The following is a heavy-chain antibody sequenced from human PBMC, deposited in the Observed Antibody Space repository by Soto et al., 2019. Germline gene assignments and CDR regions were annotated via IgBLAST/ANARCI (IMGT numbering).Heavy chain of an antibody. J-gene: IGHJ4*02. D-gene: IGHD3-22*01. V-gene: IGHV4-39*01. CDR1: GCSISSSSYY. Sequence: KPSGTLSLTCTVSGCSISSSSYYWGWIRQPPGKGLEWIGSIYYSGSTYYNPSLKSRVTISVDTSKNQFSLKLSSVTAADTAVYYCASPTYYYDSSGYTVYYFDYWGQGTLVTVSS. CDR2: IYYSGST. CDR3: ASPTYYYDSSGYTVYYFDY.